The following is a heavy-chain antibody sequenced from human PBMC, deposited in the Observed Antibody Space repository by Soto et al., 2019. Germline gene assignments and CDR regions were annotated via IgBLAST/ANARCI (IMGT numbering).Heavy chain of an antibody. CDR1: GFTFSSNG. CDR2: ISGDSSST. D-gene: IGHD2-15*01. CDR3: VKDNNWVDSG. V-gene: IGHV3-23*01. Sequence: LRLSCAASGFTFSSNGMTWVRQAPGKGLEWVSIISGDSSSTFYAESVKGRFTVSRDNSKSTLYLQMNSLRVEDTAMYYCVKDNNWVDSGWGLGSLVTVSS. J-gene: IGHJ4*02.